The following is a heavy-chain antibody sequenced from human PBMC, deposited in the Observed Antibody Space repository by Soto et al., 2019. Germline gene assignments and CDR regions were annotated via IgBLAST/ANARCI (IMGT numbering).Heavy chain of an antibody. CDR1: ESIFRGYG. CDR2: IRFDGSNI. CDR3: ARDGVGVTTFWGFLDY. J-gene: IGHJ4*02. D-gene: IGHD3-10*02. V-gene: IGHV3-33*01. Sequence: QVQMVESGGGVVQPGGSLRLSCAVSESIFRGYGMHWVRQAPGKGLEWVAIIRFDGSNIHYADYVMGRFTISRDNSKNMVYLEINNLRVEDTAVYYCARDGVGVTTFWGFLDYWRQGAMVTVAA.